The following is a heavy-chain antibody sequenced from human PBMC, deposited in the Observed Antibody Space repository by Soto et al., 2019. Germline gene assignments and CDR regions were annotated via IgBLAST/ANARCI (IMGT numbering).Heavy chain of an antibody. J-gene: IGHJ4*02. CDR2: IIPIFGTA. CDR3: ARDRRPGITGTFDY. CDR1: GGTFSSYA. Sequence: QVQLVQSGAEVKKPGSSVKVSCKASGGTFSSYAISWVRQAPGQGLEWMGGIIPIFGTANYAQKFQGRVTITADESTSTADMELSSLRSEDTAVYYCARDRRPGITGTFDYWGQGTLVTVSS. D-gene: IGHD1-20*01. V-gene: IGHV1-69*01.